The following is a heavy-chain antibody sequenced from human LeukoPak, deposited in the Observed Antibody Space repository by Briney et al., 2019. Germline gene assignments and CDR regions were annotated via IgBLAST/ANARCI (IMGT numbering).Heavy chain of an antibody. Sequence: PGGSLRLSCAASGFTFDDYTMHWVRQAPGKGLEWVSLISWDGGSTYYADSVKGRFTISRDNSKNSLYLQMNSLRTEDTAVYYCAKDSSGYLRNWYFDLWGRGTLVTVSS. V-gene: IGHV3-43*01. CDR1: GFTFDDYT. CDR2: ISWDGGST. J-gene: IGHJ2*01. D-gene: IGHD3-22*01. CDR3: AKDSSGYLRNWYFDL.